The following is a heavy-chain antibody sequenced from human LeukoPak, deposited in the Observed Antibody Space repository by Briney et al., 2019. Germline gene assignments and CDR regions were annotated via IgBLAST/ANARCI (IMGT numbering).Heavy chain of an antibody. D-gene: IGHD6-19*01. CDR2: INHSGST. V-gene: IGHV4-34*01. CDR1: GGSFSDYY. Sequence: NPSETLSLTCDVYGGSFSDYYWSWIRQPPGKGLEWIGEINHSGSTNYNPSLKSRVTISVDTSKNQFSLKLSSVTAADTAVYYCASRSSSGWPYYYYMDAWGKGTTVTVSS. CDR3: ASRSSSGWPYYYYMDA. J-gene: IGHJ6*03.